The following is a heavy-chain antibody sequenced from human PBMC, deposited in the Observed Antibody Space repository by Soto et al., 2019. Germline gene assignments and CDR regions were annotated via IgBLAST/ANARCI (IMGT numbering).Heavy chain of an antibody. CDR2: ISAYNGNT. J-gene: IGHJ4*02. Sequence: GASVNVSCKASGYTFTSKGISWMRQAPGQGLEWMGRISAYNGNTNYAQKFQGRVTMTRNTSIRTAYMELSSLRSEDTAVYYCARGPDWGRFDYWGQGTLVTVSS. CDR1: GYTFTSKG. CDR3: ARGPDWGRFDY. D-gene: IGHD7-27*01. V-gene: IGHV1-18*01.